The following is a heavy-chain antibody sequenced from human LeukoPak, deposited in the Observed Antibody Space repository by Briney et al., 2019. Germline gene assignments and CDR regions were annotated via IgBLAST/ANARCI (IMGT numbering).Heavy chain of an antibody. CDR1: GFTFSSYG. CDR2: ISGSGGST. D-gene: IGHD3-3*01. CDR3: AKGPLSDFGVVIIIDYYYGMDV. V-gene: IGHV3-23*01. J-gene: IGHJ6*02. Sequence: GGSLRLSCAASGFTFSSYGMNWVRQAPGKGLEWVSAISGSGGSTYYADSVKGRFTISRDNSKNTLYLQMNSLRAEDTAVYYCAKGPLSDFGVVIIIDYYYGMDVWGQGTTVTVSS.